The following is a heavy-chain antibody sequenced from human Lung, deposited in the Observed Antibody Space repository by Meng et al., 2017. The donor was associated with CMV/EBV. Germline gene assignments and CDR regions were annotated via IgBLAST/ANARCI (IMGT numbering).Heavy chain of an antibody. J-gene: IGHJ5*02. CDR2: ISGYNGRT. CDR3: ARDYYDIEGHEYDCFEP. Sequence: ASXXVSXKTSGYPFISYGISWVRQAPGKGLEWMEWISGYNGRTNYAQSFQGRLTLTTDTSTSTAYMELRNLRSDDTAVYFCARDYYDIEGHEYDCFEPWGTGNLV. V-gene: IGHV1-18*01. CDR1: GYPFISYG. D-gene: IGHD3-9*01.